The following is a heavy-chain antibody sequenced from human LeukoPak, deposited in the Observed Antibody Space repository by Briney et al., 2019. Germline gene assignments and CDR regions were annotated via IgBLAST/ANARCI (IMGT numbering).Heavy chain of an antibody. D-gene: IGHD4-23*01. V-gene: IGHV1-69*05. CDR1: GGTFSSYA. J-gene: IGHJ6*03. Sequence: PKASVKVSCKASGGTFSSYAISWVRQAPGQGLEWMGGIIPIFGTANYAQKFQGRVTITTDESTSTAYMELSSLRSEDTAVYYCARSPIVGGGNSEVYYYYYYMAVWGKGTTVTVSS. CDR3: ARSPIVGGGNSEVYYYYYYMAV. CDR2: IIPIFGTA.